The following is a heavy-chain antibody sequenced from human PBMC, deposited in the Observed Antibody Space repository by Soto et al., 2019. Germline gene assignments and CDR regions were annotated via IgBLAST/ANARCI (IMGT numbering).Heavy chain of an antibody. Sequence: SETLSLTCAVYGGSFSGYYWSWIRQPPGKGLEWIGEINHSGSTNYSPSLKSRVTISVDTSKNQFSLKLSSVTAADTAVYYCARTRWSIKWGVDYWGQGTLVTVSS. CDR2: INHSGST. D-gene: IGHD7-27*01. CDR1: GGSFSGYY. CDR3: ARTRWSIKWGVDY. J-gene: IGHJ4*02. V-gene: IGHV4-34*01.